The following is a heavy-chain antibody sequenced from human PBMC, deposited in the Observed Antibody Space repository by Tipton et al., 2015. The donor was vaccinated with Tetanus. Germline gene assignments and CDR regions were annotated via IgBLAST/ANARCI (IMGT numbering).Heavy chain of an antibody. Sequence: SLRLSCAASGFTFSSYGMHWVRQAPGKGLEWVSAISGSGGSTYYADSVKGRFTISRDNSKNTLYLQMNSLRAEDTALYYCAKGPGHSYWYFDLWGRGTLVTVSS. D-gene: IGHD2-21*02. CDR1: GFTFSSYG. CDR3: AKGPGHSYWYFDL. J-gene: IGHJ2*01. V-gene: IGHV3-23*01. CDR2: ISGSGGST.